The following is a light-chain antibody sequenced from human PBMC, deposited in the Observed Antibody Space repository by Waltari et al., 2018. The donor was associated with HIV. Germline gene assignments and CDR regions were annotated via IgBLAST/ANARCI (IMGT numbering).Light chain of an antibody. J-gene: IGKJ2*01. Sequence: DIQMTQSPSTLSASVGDRVTITCRASQTIHDWLAWYQQIPGKAPKLLIFRTFSLESGFPSRFSGSSSGTEFTLTISSLQPDDFATYYSQPYTNYPYTFGQGTRLEIK. CDR1: QTIHDW. V-gene: IGKV1-5*03. CDR3: QPYTNYPYT. CDR2: RTF.